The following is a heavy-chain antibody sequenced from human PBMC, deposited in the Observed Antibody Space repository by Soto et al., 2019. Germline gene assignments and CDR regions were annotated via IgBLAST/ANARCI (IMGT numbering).Heavy chain of an antibody. J-gene: IGHJ4*02. D-gene: IGHD6-19*01. Sequence: PGGSLRLSCAASGFTFDEYTMHWVRQAPGKGLEWVSLISWDGGSTYYADSVKGRFTISRDNSKDSLYLQINSLRTDDTALYYCAKVSSRFSGITVRGFDYWGQGTLVTVAS. CDR1: GFTFDEYT. CDR3: AKVSSRFSGITVRGFDY. CDR2: ISWDGGST. V-gene: IGHV3-43*01.